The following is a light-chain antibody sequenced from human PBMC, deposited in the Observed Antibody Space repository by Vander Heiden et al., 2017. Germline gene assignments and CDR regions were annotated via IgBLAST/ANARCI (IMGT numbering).Light chain of an antibody. J-gene: IGLJ1*01. CDR2: STN. CDR1: SSNIGSNT. CDR3: ASWDDSLNGLYV. Sequence: QSVLPQSPSASGTPGQRVTTPCSRSSSNIGSNTVNCHQQPPRTAPKLLISSTNPRPSGVPARFSASTSGTSASLAISGLQSEDEAAYYCASWDDSLNGLYVFGTGTKVTVL. V-gene: IGLV1-44*01.